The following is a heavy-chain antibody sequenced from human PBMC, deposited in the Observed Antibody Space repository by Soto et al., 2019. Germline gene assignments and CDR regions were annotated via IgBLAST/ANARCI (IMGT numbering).Heavy chain of an antibody. J-gene: IGHJ6*02. D-gene: IGHD1-1*01. CDR2: IRSKANSYAT. CDR1: GFTFSGSA. CDR3: TRLPAGCYYYGMDV. Sequence: EVQLVESGGGLVQPGGSLKLSCAASGFTFSGSAMHWVRQASGKGLEWVGRIRSKANSYATAYAVSVKGRFTISRDDSKNTRYLQMNCLKTEDTAVYYCTRLPAGCYYYGMDVWGQGTTVTVSS. V-gene: IGHV3-73*02.